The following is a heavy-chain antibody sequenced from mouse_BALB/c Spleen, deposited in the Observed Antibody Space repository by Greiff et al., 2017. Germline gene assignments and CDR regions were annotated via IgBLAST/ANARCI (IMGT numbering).Heavy chain of an antibody. D-gene: IGHD2-4*01. CDR3: TRGDYDFDY. V-gene: IGHV5-6-4*01. CDR1: GFTFSSYT. CDR2: ISSGGSYT. J-gene: IGHJ2*01. Sequence: EVQVVESGGGLVKPGGSLKLSCAASGFTFSSYTMSWVRQTPEKRLEWVATISSGGSYTYYPDSVKGRFTISRDNAKNTLYLQMSSLKSEDTAMYYCTRGDYDFDYWGQGTTLTVSS.